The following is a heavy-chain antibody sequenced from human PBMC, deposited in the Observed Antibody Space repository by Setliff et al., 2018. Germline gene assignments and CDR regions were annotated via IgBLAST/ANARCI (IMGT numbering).Heavy chain of an antibody. CDR2: INHSGST. V-gene: IGHV4-34*01. Sequence: SETLSLTCAVYGGSFSGYYWSWIRQPPGKGLEWIGEINHSGSTNYNPSLKSRVTKSVDTSKNQFSLKLSSVTAADTAVYYCARVSSLSGWYDYWGQGTLVTVSS. D-gene: IGHD6-19*01. CDR1: GGSFSGYY. J-gene: IGHJ4*02. CDR3: ARVSSLSGWYDY.